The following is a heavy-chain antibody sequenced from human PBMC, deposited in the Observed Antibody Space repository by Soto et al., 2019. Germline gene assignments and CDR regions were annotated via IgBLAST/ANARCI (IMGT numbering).Heavy chain of an antibody. D-gene: IGHD2-8*01. CDR3: AKGGLDIVLMVA. V-gene: IGHV3-23*01. CDR1: VFTSSSDA. J-gene: IGHJ5*02. Sequence: PGGTLRLSCAASVFTSSSDAMCWDRQAPGKGLEWVSAISGSGGSTYYADSVKGRFTISRDNSKNTLYLQMNSLRAEDTAVYYCAKGGLDIVLMVAWGQGTLVTVSS. CDR2: ISGSGGST.